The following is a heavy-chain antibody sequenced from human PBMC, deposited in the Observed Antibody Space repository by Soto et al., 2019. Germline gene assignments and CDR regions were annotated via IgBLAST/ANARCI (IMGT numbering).Heavy chain of an antibody. J-gene: IGHJ4*02. Sequence: GGSMRLSCAASGFTFSSYGVHWVRQAPGKGLEWVAVISYDGSNKYYADSVKGRFTISRDNSKNTLYLQMNSLRAEDTAMYYCAKRGVDTFGLSYWGQGTLVTVSS. CDR3: AKRGVDTFGLSY. D-gene: IGHD3-10*01. CDR1: GFTFSSYG. CDR2: ISYDGSNK. V-gene: IGHV3-30*18.